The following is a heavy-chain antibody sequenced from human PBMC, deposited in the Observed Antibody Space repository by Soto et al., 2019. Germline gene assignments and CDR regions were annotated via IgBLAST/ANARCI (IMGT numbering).Heavy chain of an antibody. D-gene: IGHD6-13*01. V-gene: IGHV1-18*01. CDR2: ISAYNGNT. J-gene: IGHJ4*02. CDR1: GYTFTSYG. CDR3: ARDYIPGIAAAGNVNPDY. Sequence: QVQLVQSGAEVKKPGASAKVSCKASGYTFTSYGISWVRQAPGQGLEWMGWISAYNGNTNYAQKLQGRVTMTTDTSTSTAYMELRSLRSDDTAVYYCARDYIPGIAAAGNVNPDYWGQGTLVTVSS.